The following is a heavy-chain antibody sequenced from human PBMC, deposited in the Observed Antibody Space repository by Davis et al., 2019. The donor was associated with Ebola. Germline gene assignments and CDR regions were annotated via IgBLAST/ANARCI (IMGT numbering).Heavy chain of an antibody. CDR2: IYTGDSDT. V-gene: IGHV5-51*01. CDR1: ANSFANYW. J-gene: IGHJ3*02. D-gene: IGHD1-20*01. Sequence: GESLKISCKDSANSFANYWIGWVRQMPGKGLEWMGLIYTGDSDTRYSPSFRGQVTISADKSIRTAYLQWSSLKASDTAIYFCATLRRTITGMDDGFDIWGQGTKVTVSS. CDR3: ATLRRTITGMDDGFDI.